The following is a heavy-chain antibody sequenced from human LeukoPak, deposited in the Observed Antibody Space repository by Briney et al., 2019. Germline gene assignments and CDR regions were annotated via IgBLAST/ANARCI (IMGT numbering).Heavy chain of an antibody. D-gene: IGHD6-13*01. V-gene: IGHV3-23*01. CDR3: ARRGAAGTYYFDY. J-gene: IGHJ4*02. Sequence: GGSLRLSCAASGFTFSSYGMHWVRQAPGKGLEWVSAISGSGGGTYYADSVKGRFTISRDNSKNTLYLQTNSLRAEDTAVYYCARRGAAGTYYFDYWGQGTLVTVSS. CDR2: ISGSGGGT. CDR1: GFTFSSYG.